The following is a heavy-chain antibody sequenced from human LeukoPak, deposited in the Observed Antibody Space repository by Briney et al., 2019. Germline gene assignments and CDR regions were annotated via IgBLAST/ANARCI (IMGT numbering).Heavy chain of an antibody. J-gene: IGHJ3*01. D-gene: IGHD3-9*01. Sequence: GGPLRLSCTASGFRFNLYAMTWVRQAPGKGLKWVSTIDDPSTRYHADSVKGRFTISRDDSKSTLFLQMNSLRVDDTALYFCAKDAISGNSRYDFFDVWGQGTMVIVSS. CDR2: IDDPSTR. CDR1: GFRFNLYA. CDR3: AKDAISGNSRYDFFDV. V-gene: IGHV3-23*01.